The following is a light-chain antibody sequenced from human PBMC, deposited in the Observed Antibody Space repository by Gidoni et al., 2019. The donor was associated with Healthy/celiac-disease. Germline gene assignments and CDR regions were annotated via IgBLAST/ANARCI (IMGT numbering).Light chain of an antibody. CDR2: GKN. J-gene: IGLJ2*01. CDR3: NSRDSSGNHLNVV. Sequence: SSELPQDPAVSVALGQTVRITCQGDSLRSYYASWYQQKPGQAPVLVIYGKNNRPSGIPDRFSGSSSGNTASLTITGAQAEDEADDYCNSRDSSGNHLNVVFGGGTKLTVL. CDR1: SLRSYY. V-gene: IGLV3-19*01.